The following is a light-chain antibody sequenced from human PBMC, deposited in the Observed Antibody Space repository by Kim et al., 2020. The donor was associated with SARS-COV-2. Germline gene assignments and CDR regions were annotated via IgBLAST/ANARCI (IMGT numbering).Light chain of an antibody. J-gene: IGLJ3*02. V-gene: IGLV6-57*02. CDR1: SGSIASNY. Sequence: ATISSASSSGSIASNYMQWYQQRPGSAPTTVIYEDNHRPSGAPDRFSVSIDSSSNSASLTISGLKTEDEADYYCQSYDSSNLWVFGGGTQLTVL. CDR2: EDN. CDR3: QSYDSSNLWV.